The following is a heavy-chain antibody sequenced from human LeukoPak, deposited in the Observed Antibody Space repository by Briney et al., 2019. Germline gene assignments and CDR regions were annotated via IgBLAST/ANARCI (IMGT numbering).Heavy chain of an antibody. V-gene: IGHV4-59*01. CDR3: ASLGDSSGYYSGFDY. Sequence: SETLSLTCTVSGGSISSYYWSWIRQPPGKGLEWIGYIYYSGSTNYNPSLKSRVTISVDTSKNQFSLKLSSVTAADTAVYYCASLGDSSGYYSGFDYWGQGTLATVSS. J-gene: IGHJ4*02. D-gene: IGHD3-22*01. CDR2: IYYSGST. CDR1: GGSISSYY.